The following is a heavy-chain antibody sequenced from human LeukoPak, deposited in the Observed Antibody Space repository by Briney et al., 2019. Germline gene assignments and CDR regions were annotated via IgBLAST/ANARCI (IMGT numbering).Heavy chain of an antibody. V-gene: IGHV4-61*01. Sequence: SETLSLTCSVSGGSVSSNNYQWNWIRQPPGKGLEWTGDIYHSGSTNYNPSLKSRVTISVDTSKNQFSLKLSSVTAADTAVYYCARRLVGQTFDYWGQGTLVTVSS. CDR3: ARRLVGQTFDY. CDR1: GGSVSSNNYQ. J-gene: IGHJ4*02. CDR2: IYHSGST. D-gene: IGHD3-10*01.